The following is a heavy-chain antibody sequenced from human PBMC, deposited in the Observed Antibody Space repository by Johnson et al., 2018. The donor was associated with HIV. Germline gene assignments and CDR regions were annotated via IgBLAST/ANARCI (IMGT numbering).Heavy chain of an antibody. J-gene: IGHJ3*02. D-gene: IGHD6-6*01. CDR1: GFTFSSYD. Sequence: VQLVESGGGLVQPGGSLRLSCAASGFTFSSYDMHWVRQATGKGLEWVSAIGTAGDTYYAGSLKGRFTISREDAKNSLYLQMNSLRAGDTAVYYCAREGMYSSYQGSFDIWGQGTMVTVSS. CDR2: IGTAGDT. V-gene: IGHV3-13*01. CDR3: AREGMYSSYQGSFDI.